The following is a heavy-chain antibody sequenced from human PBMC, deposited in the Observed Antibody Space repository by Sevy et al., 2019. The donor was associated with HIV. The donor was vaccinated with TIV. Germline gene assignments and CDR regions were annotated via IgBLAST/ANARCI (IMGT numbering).Heavy chain of an antibody. Sequence: GGSLRLSCAASGFTFSSHWMFWVRQAPGKGLVWVSHINSHGTITNYADSVKGRFTISRDNAKNTVYLQINSLRAEDTAVYYCARGQVLRFLEWPTYGMDVWGQRTTVTVS. V-gene: IGHV3-74*01. J-gene: IGHJ6*02. D-gene: IGHD3-3*01. CDR3: ARGQVLRFLEWPTYGMDV. CDR2: INSHGTIT. CDR1: GFTFSSHW.